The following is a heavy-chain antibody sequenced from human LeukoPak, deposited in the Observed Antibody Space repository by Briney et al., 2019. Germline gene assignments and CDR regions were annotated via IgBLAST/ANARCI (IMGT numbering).Heavy chain of an antibody. Sequence: GGSLGLSCAASGFTFSSYWMSWVRQAPGKGLEWVANIKQDGSEKYYVDSVKGRFTISRDNAKNSLYLQMNSLRAEDTAVYYCTRLRGGNHFDYWGQGTLVTVSS. V-gene: IGHV3-7*01. D-gene: IGHD4-23*01. CDR1: GFTFSSYW. J-gene: IGHJ4*02. CDR3: TRLRGGNHFDY. CDR2: IKQDGSEK.